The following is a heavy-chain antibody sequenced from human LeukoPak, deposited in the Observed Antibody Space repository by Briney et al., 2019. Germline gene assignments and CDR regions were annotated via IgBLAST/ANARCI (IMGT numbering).Heavy chain of an antibody. Sequence: PGGSLRLSCAASGFTFSNAWMSWVRQAPGKGLEWVGRIKSKTDGGTTDYAAPVKGRFTISRDDSKNTLYLQRNSLKTEDTAVYYCTTTRTYYDFWSGYYPFDYWGQGTLVTVSS. J-gene: IGHJ4*02. CDR1: GFTFSNAW. CDR3: TTTRTYYDFWSGYYPFDY. CDR2: IKSKTDGGTT. D-gene: IGHD3-3*01. V-gene: IGHV3-15*01.